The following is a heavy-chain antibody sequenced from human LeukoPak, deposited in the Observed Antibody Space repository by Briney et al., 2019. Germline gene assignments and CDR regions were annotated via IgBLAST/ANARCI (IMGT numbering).Heavy chain of an antibody. J-gene: IGHJ4*02. CDR2: INHSGST. Sequence: SETLSLTCAVYGGSFSGYYWSWIRQPPGKGLEWIGEINHSGSTNYNPSLKSRVTISVDTSKNQFSLKLSSVTAADTAVYYCAGGHWRSSGWYKYWGQGTLVTVSS. V-gene: IGHV4-34*01. D-gene: IGHD6-19*01. CDR3: AGGHWRSSGWYKY. CDR1: GGSFSGYY.